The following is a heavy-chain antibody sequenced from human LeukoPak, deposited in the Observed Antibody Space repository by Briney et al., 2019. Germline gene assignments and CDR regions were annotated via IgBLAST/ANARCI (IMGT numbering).Heavy chain of an antibody. V-gene: IGHV1-69*13. J-gene: IGHJ3*02. CDR2: IIPIFGTA. CDR1: GYTFTSYD. D-gene: IGHD2-8*01. Sequence: SVKVSCKASGYTFTSYDINWVRQAPGQGLEWMGGIIPIFGTANYAQKFQGRVTITADESTSTAYMELSSLRSEDTAVCYCASDLPLVYGSAFDIWGQGTMVTVSS. CDR3: ASDLPLVYGSAFDI.